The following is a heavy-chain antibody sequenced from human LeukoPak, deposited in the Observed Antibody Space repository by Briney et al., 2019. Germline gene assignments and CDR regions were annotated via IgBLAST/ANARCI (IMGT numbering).Heavy chain of an antibody. CDR2: ISAYKGNT. CDR3: EDGIRDFDWLLIPKPKIDY. J-gene: IGHJ4*02. V-gene: IGHV1-18*01. D-gene: IGHD3-9*01. Sequence: GASVKVSCKASGYTFPSYGISWVRQAPGQGLEWLGWISAYKGNTNDAQKLQGRVTMSTDTSTSTAYMELRSLRSDYTFFFQAEDGIRDFDWLLIPKPKIDYWGQGTLVTVSS. CDR1: GYTFPSYG.